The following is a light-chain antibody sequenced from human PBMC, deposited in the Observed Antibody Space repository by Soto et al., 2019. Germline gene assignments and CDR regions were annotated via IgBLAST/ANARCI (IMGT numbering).Light chain of an antibody. J-gene: IGLJ3*02. CDR1: SSDVGFYNY. V-gene: IGLV2-14*03. CDR3: ASYTTGSTWV. CDR2: DVT. Sequence: QSALTQPASVSGSPGQSITISCTGTSSDVGFYNYVSWYQQHPDKAPKLMIYDVTDRPSGVSNRFSGSKSVNTASLTISGLQAEDEADYYCASYTTGSTWVFGGGTKLTVL.